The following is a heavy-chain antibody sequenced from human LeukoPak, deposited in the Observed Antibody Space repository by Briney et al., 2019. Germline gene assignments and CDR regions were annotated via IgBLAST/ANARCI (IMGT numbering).Heavy chain of an antibody. V-gene: IGHV3-11*04. Sequence: PGGSLRLSCAASGFTFSDYYMSWIRQAPGKGLEWVSYISSSGSTIYYADSVKGRFTISRDNAKNSLYLQMNSLRAEDAAVYYCARDYYYDSSGLSGYWGRGTLVTVSS. D-gene: IGHD3-22*01. J-gene: IGHJ4*02. CDR3: ARDYYYDSSGLSGY. CDR2: ISSSGSTI. CDR1: GFTFSDYY.